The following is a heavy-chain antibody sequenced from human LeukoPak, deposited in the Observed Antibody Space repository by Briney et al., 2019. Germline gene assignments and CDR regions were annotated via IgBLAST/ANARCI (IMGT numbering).Heavy chain of an antibody. CDR3: ARRYYYYYTDV. Sequence: SETLSLTCAVYGGSFSGYYWSWIRQPPGKGLEWIGEINHSGSTNYNPSLKSRVTISVDTSKNQFSLKLSSVTAADTAVYYCARRYYYYYTDVWGKGTTVTVSS. CDR2: INHSGST. CDR1: GGSFSGYY. V-gene: IGHV4-34*01. J-gene: IGHJ6*03.